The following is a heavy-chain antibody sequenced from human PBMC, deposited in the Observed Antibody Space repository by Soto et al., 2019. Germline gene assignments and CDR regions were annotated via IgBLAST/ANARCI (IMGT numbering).Heavy chain of an antibody. Sequence: SETLSLTCTVSGGSVSSGSYYWSWIRQPPGKGLEWIGYIYYSGSTNYNPSLKSRVTISVDTSKNQFSLKLSSVTAADTAVYYCARGYSYGPAGVWGQGTTVTVSS. V-gene: IGHV4-61*01. J-gene: IGHJ6*02. D-gene: IGHD5-18*01. CDR1: GGSVSSGSYY. CDR2: IYYSGST. CDR3: ARGYSYGPAGV.